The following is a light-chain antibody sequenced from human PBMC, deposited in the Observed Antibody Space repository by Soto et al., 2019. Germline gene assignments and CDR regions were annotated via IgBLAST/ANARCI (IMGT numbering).Light chain of an antibody. CDR1: SSDVGHPYNY. Sequence: QSALTQPASVSGSPGQSITISCTGTSSDVGHPYNYVSWYQQHPGKAPKLLIFKVSNRPSGISGRFSGSKSGNTASLTISGLQAEDEADYYCMSYIDSTSTHCVLGGGTKVTVL. CDR2: KVS. V-gene: IGLV2-14*03. CDR3: MSYIDSTSTHCV. J-gene: IGLJ2*01.